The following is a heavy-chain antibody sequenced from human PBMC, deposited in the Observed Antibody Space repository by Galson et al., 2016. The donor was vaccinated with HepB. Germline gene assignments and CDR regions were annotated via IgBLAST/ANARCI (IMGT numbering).Heavy chain of an antibody. J-gene: IGHJ4*02. CDR3: VRTVSVGARPGRHHDH. CDR1: GFTFSPYA. V-gene: IGHV3-23*01. D-gene: IGHD1-26*01. CDR2: ISSGAYKT. Sequence: SLRLSCAASGFTFSPYAMSWVRQAPGQGLEWVSIISSGAYKTYYADSVKGRFTISRDDSKDSLYLQMNSLRPDDTAAYYCVRTVSVGARPGRHHDHWGQGTVVTVSS.